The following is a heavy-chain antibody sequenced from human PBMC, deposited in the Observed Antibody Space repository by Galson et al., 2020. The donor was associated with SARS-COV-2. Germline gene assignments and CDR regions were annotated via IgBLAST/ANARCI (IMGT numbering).Heavy chain of an antibody. CDR3: ARDLSPFHGSGSYFSDY. CDR1: GFTFSSYG. CDR2: IWYDGSNK. J-gene: IGHJ4*02. V-gene: IGHV3-33*01. Sequence: GGSLRLSCAASGFTFSSYGMHWVRQAPGKGLEWVAVIWYDGSNKYYADSVKGRFTISRDNSKNTLYLQMNSLRAEDTAVYYCARDLSPFHGSGSYFSDYWGQGTLVAGSS. D-gene: IGHD3-10*01.